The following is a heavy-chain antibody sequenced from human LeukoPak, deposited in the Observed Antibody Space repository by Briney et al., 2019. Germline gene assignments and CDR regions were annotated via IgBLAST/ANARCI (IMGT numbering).Heavy chain of an antibody. Sequence: SETLSLTCTVSGGSIRSSYYYWGWIRQPPGKGLEWIGSIYDSGSTYYNPSLKSRVTISVDTSKNQFSLKLNSVTAADTAVYYCARVSPLLDYWGQGTLVTVSS. CDR3: ARVSPLLDY. CDR2: IYDSGST. CDR1: GGSIRSSYYY. V-gene: IGHV4-39*01. J-gene: IGHJ4*02. D-gene: IGHD2-21*02.